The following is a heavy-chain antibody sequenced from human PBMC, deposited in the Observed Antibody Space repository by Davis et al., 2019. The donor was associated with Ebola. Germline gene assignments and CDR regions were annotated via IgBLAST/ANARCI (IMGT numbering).Heavy chain of an antibody. CDR2: IDPSDSYT. J-gene: IGHJ2*01. CDR1: GYSFTSYW. CDR3: ARRVRLSYWYFDL. Sequence: KVSCKGSGYSFTSYWISWVRQMPGKGLEWMGRIDPSDSYTNYSPSFQGQVTISADKSISTAYLQWSSLKASDTAMYYCARRVRLSYWYFDLWGRGTLVTVSS. V-gene: IGHV5-10-1*04. D-gene: IGHD2-21*01.